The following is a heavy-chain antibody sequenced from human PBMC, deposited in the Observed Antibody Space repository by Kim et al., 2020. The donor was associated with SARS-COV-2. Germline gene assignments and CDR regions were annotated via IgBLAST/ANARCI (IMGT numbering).Heavy chain of an antibody. CDR1: GYTFTSYD. J-gene: IGHJ3*02. CDR3: ARGLWDFWSGFDAFDI. Sequence: ASVKVSCKASGYTFTSYDINWVRQATGQGLEWMGWMNPNSGNTGYAQKFQGRVTMTRNTSISTAYMELSSLRSEDTAVYYCARGLWDFWSGFDAFDIWGQGTMVTVSS. V-gene: IGHV1-8*01. D-gene: IGHD3-3*01. CDR2: MNPNSGNT.